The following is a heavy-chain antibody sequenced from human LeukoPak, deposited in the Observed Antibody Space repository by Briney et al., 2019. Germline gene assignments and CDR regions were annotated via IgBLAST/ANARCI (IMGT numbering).Heavy chain of an antibody. CDR2: IWYDGGEK. D-gene: IGHD6-19*01. Sequence: GGSLRLSCAASGFTFRNHGMHWVRQAPGKGLEWVAFIWYDGGEKYYADSVKGLFTISRDNSKNTLNVQMNSLRTEDTAVYYCAKDLSSGWSFDSWGQGTLVSVSS. CDR3: AKDLSSGWSFDS. CDR1: GFTFRNHG. J-gene: IGHJ4*02. V-gene: IGHV3-30*02.